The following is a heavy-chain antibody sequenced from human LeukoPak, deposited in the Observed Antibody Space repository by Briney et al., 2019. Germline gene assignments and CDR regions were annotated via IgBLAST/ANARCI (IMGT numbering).Heavy chain of an antibody. CDR2: INAGNGNT. D-gene: IGHD6-19*01. CDR3: ARAPGIAVAGTQFDY. CDR1: GYTFTSYA. V-gene: IGHV1-3*01. Sequence: ASVKVSCKASGYTFTSYAMHWVRQAPGQRLEWMGWINAGNGNTKYSQKFQGRVTITRDTSASTAYMELSSLRSEDTAMYYCARAPGIAVAGTQFDYWGQGTLVTVSS. J-gene: IGHJ4*02.